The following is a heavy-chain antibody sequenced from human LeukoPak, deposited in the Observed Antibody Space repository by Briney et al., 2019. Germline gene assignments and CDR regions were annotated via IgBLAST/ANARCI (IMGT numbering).Heavy chain of an antibody. V-gene: IGHV3-9*01. CDR3: AKGRRVGVASALDC. CDR1: GFTFDDYA. J-gene: IGHJ4*02. CDR2: ISWNSGSI. Sequence: PGRSLRLSCAASGFTFDDYAMHWVRQAPGKGLEWVSGISWNSGSIGYADSVKGRFTISRDNSKNTTFLEMNNLRVEDTALYFCAKGRRVGVASALDCWGLGTLVSVSS. D-gene: IGHD1-26*01.